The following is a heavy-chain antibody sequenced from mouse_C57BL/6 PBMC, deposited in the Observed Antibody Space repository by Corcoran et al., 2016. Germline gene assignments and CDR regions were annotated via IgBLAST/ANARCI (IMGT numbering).Heavy chain of an antibody. Sequence: QNQLVQSGPELKKPGETVKISCKASGYTFTTYGMSWVKQAPGKGLKWMGWINTYSGVPTYADDFKGRFAFSLETSASTASLQINNLKNEDTATYFCTISATEYFDDCRQGTTLTVSS. CDR1: GYTFTTYG. CDR2: INTYSGVP. J-gene: IGHJ2*01. D-gene: IGHD1-3*01. CDR3: TISATEYFDD. V-gene: IGHV9-3*01.